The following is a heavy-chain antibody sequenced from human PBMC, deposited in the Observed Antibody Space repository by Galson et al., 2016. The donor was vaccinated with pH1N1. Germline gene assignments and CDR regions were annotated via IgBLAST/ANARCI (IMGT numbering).Heavy chain of an antibody. Sequence: SVKVSCKASGFMFSTYGFNWVRKAPGQGPEWMGRISGYNGNTIYAQKFQARISMTIDKSKSTVYLDLRSLIFDDKAVYYWAKGTLPGYYDHGGQGTLVTVSS. J-gene: IGHJ5*02. CDR2: ISGYNGNT. V-gene: IGHV1-18*01. CDR1: GFMFSTYG. D-gene: IGHD3-9*01. CDR3: AKGTLPGYYDH.